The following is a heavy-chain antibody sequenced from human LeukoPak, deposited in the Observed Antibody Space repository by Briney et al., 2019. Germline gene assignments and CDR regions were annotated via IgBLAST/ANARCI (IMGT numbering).Heavy chain of an antibody. CDR1: GYTFTSYY. D-gene: IGHD1-26*01. J-gene: IGHJ5*02. CDR2: INPSGGST. V-gene: IGHV1-46*01. Sequence: AASVKVSCKASGYTFTSYYMHWVRRAPGQGLEWMGIINPSGGSTSYAQKFQGRVTMTRDMSTSTVYMELSSLRSEDTAIYYCARDNSVGDNAWWFDPWGQGTLVTVSS. CDR3: ARDNSVGDNAWWFDP.